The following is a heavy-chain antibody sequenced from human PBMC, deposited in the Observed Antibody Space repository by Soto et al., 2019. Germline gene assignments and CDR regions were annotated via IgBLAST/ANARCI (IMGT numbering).Heavy chain of an antibody. CDR1: GFTFSSYS. J-gene: IGHJ4*02. CDR2: ISSSSSYI. V-gene: IGHV3-21*01. CDR3: AREVSNYSGYDFDY. Sequence: EVQLVESGGGLVKPGGSLRLSCAASGFTFSSYSMNWVRQAPGKGLEWVSSISSSSSYIFYADSVKGRFTISRDNAKNSLYLQMNSLRAEDTAVYYCAREVSNYSGYDFDYCGQGTLVTVSS. D-gene: IGHD5-12*01.